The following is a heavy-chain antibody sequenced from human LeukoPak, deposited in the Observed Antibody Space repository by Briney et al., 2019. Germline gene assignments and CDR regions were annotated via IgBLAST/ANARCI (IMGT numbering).Heavy chain of an antibody. CDR2: IYTGDSRD. D-gene: IGHD1-14*01. CDR1: GSSFTNYW. J-gene: IGHJ4*02. Sequence: GASLQISCQTSGSSFTNYWIGWVRPLPGKGLEWMGIIYTGDSRDSGVRYSPSFQSQITISADTSISTAYLQWTSLKASDTAMYYCARHSTRPNWYTPVDYWGQGTLVTVSS. CDR3: ARHSTRPNWYTPVDY. V-gene: IGHV5-51*01.